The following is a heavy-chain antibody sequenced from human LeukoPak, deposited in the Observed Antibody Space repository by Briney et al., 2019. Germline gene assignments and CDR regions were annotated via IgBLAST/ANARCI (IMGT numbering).Heavy chain of an antibody. J-gene: IGHJ4*02. D-gene: IGHD3-16*01. CDR2: LRGDGET. Sequence: GGSLRLSCAAAGFTFNAMSWGRQAPARGLEWVSSLRGDGETFYADSVKGRFTLSRDHSRNTVYLHLNNLRVEDTAVYYCAKASWVSSADAVLWGQGTVVTVS. V-gene: IGHV3-23*01. CDR3: AKASWVSSADAVL. CDR1: GFTFNA.